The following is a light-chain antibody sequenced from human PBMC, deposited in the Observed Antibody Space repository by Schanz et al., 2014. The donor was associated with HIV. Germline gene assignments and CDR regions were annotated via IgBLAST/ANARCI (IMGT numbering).Light chain of an antibody. V-gene: IGLV2-14*02. J-gene: IGLJ2*01. CDR1: RNDVGTYNL. CDR3: SSYAGSNSVI. CDR2: EVT. Sequence: QSALTQPASVSGSPGQSITISCTGTRNDVGTYNLVSWYQQHPGKAPQLMIYEVTKRPSGVPDRFSGSKSGNTASLTVSGLQAEDEADYYCSSYAGSNSVIFGGGTKLTVL.